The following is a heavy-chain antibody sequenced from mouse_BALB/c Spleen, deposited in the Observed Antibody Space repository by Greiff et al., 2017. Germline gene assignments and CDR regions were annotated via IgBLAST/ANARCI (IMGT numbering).Heavy chain of an antibody. J-gene: IGHJ3*01. V-gene: IGHV7-3*02. D-gene: IGHD2-14*01. Sequence: EVQVVESGGGLVQPGGSLRLSCATSGFTFTDYYMSWVRQPPGKALEWLGFIRNKANGYTTEYSASVKGRFTISRDNSQSILYLQMNTLRAEDSATYYCASDMRYDGSCWFAYWGQGTLVTVSA. CDR3: ASDMRYDGSCWFAY. CDR2: IRNKANGYTT. CDR1: GFTFTDYY.